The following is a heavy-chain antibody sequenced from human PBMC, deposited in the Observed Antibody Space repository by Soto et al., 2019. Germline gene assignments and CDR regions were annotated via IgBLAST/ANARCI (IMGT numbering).Heavy chain of an antibody. D-gene: IGHD5-18*01. J-gene: IGHJ4*02. Sequence: SETLSLTCTVSGGYISTTTYYWGWIRQPPGKGLEWIGTIYYTGTTYYRPSLKSRVTMSVDTSKNQFSLKLSSVTAADTAIYYCARTWGGYSYGFFEYWGQGNLVTVSS. V-gene: IGHV4-39*01. CDR3: ARTWGGYSYGFFEY. CDR2: IYYTGTT. CDR1: GGYISTTTYY.